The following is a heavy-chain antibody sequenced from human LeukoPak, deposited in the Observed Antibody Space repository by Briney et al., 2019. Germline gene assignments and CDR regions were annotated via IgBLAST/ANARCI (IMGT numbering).Heavy chain of an antibody. CDR3: AKRLGYYDSSEGYFDQ. D-gene: IGHD3-22*01. J-gene: IGHJ4*02. Sequence: GGSLRLSCAASGFTFSSFGMHSVRQAPGKGLEWVAVISYDGGDKNYVDSVKGRFTISRDISKNTLYLQMNSLRAEDTAVYYCAKRLGYYDSSEGYFDQWGQGTLVTVSS. V-gene: IGHV3-30*18. CDR2: ISYDGGDK. CDR1: GFTFSSFG.